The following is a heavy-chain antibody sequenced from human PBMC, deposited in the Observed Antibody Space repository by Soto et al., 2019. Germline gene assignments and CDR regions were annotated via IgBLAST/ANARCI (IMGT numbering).Heavy chain of an antibody. D-gene: IGHD2-21*02. Sequence: SVKVSCKASGGTVSSYAISWVRQAPGQGLEWMGGIIPIFGTANYAQKFQGRVTITADESTSTAYMELSSLRSEDTAVYYCARDKGLEDGGNSYYYYSGMDVCGQGTTVTVSS. J-gene: IGHJ6*02. CDR3: ARDKGLEDGGNSYYYYSGMDV. CDR1: GGTVSSYA. V-gene: IGHV1-69*13. CDR2: IIPIFGTA.